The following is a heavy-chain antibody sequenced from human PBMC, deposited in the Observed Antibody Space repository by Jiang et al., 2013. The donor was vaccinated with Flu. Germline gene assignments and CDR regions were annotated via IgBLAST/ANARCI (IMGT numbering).Heavy chain of an antibody. Sequence: PGLVKPSGTLSLTCAVSGGSISSSNWWSWVRQPPRKGLEWIGGIYHSGSTNYNPSLKSRVTISVDKSKNQFSLKLSSVTAADTAVYYCARVGDSSGYYTFDYWGQGTLVTVSS. D-gene: IGHD3-22*01. CDR1: GGSISSSNW. CDR2: IYHSGST. V-gene: IGHV4-4*02. J-gene: IGHJ4*02. CDR3: ARVGDSSGYYTFDY.